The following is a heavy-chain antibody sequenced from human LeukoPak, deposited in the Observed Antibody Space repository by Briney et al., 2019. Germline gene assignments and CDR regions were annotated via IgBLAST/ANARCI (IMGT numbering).Heavy chain of an antibody. CDR3: ASPYYYGSGSYSDAFDI. J-gene: IGHJ3*02. CDR2: INPSGGST. Sequence: ASVKVSCKASGYTFTSYYMHWVRQAPGQGLEWMGIINPSGGSTSHAQKFQGRVTMTRDMSTSTVYMELSSLRSEDTAVYYCASPYYYGSGSYSDAFDIWGQGTMVTVSS. CDR1: GYTFTSYY. D-gene: IGHD3-10*01. V-gene: IGHV1-46*01.